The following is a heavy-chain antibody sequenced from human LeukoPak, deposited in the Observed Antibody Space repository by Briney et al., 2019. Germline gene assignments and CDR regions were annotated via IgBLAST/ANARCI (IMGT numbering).Heavy chain of an antibody. CDR3: AGNSSNTAFDY. D-gene: IGHD4-11*01. CDR1: GGSITNSRCY. J-gene: IGHJ4*02. Sequence: KTSETLSLTCAVSGGSITNSRCYWGWIRQPPGKGLEWIGSIYYSGSTSYNPSLKSRVTISVATSKNQFSLKLSSVTAADTAVYYCAGNSSNTAFDYWGPGTLVTVSS. V-gene: IGHV4-39*01. CDR2: IYYSGST.